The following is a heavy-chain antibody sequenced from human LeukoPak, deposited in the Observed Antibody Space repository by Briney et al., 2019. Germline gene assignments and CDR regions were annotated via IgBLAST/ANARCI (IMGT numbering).Heavy chain of an antibody. Sequence: ALVKVSCKVSGYTLTELSMHWVRQAPGKGLEWMGGFDPEDGETIYAQKFQGRVTMTEDTSTDTAYMELSSLRSEDTAVYYCATARKMVRQPKFRNNWFDPWGQGTLVTVSS. V-gene: IGHV1-24*01. J-gene: IGHJ5*02. CDR2: FDPEDGET. CDR3: ATARKMVRQPKFRNNWFDP. D-gene: IGHD3-10*01. CDR1: GYTLTELS.